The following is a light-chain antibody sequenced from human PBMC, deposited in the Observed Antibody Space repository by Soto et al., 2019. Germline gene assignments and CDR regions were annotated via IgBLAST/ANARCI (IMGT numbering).Light chain of an antibody. CDR2: DAS. CDR3: QQYASLPLT. V-gene: IGKV1-33*01. Sequence: DIQMTQSPSSLSASVGDRFTITCQASQDISNYLNWYQQKPGKAPKLLIYDASNLETGVPSRFSGSGSGTEFTFTISSLQPEDIATYFCQQYASLPLTFGGGTKVDIK. J-gene: IGKJ4*01. CDR1: QDISNY.